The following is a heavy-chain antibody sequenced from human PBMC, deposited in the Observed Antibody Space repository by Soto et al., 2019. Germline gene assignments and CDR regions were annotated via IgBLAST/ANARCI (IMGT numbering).Heavy chain of an antibody. J-gene: IGHJ4*02. CDR2: INPSSGST. D-gene: IGHD4-17*01. CDR3: ARPYSDYGFDY. V-gene: IGHV1-46*03. CDR1: GYTFTNYY. Sequence: ASVKVSCKASGYTFTNYYIHWVRQAPGQGLEWMGIINPSSGSTSYAQEFQGRVTMIRDTSTSTVYMELSSLRSEDTAVYYCARPYSDYGFDYWGQGTLVTVSS.